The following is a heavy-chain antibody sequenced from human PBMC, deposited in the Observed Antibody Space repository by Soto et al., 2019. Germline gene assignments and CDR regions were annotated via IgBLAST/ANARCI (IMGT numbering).Heavy chain of an antibody. D-gene: IGHD3-16*01. J-gene: IGHJ4*02. CDR2: TYPGGSDT. Sequence: EVQLEQSGAEVRQPGESLKISCKASGYTFTSYWIGWVRQMPGKGLEWMGITYPGGSDTIYSPSFQGLITISADKSIRTAYLHGNRLQPSDTAMYYCARHKDFIWGTNIADYWGPGTLVTVSS. V-gene: IGHV5-51*01. CDR3: ARHKDFIWGTNIADY. CDR1: GYTFTSYW.